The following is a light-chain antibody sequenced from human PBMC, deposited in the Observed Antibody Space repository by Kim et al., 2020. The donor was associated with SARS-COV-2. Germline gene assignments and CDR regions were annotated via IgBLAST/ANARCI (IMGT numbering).Light chain of an antibody. J-gene: IGKJ3*01. CDR1: QSVGGY. CDR2: DAS. CDR3: QQRGNWPFT. V-gene: IGKV3-11*01. Sequence: LSPGDRATLSCRASQSVGGYLAWYQQKPGQAPRLLIYDASNRASGIPARFSGSGSETDFTLTISSLEPEDFAVYYCQQRGNWPFTFGPGTKVDIK.